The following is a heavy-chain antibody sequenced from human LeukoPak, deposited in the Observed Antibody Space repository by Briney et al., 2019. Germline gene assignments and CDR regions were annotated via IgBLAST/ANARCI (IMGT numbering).Heavy chain of an antibody. CDR1: GFTFSSYG. D-gene: IGHD1-14*01. V-gene: IGHV3-23*01. J-gene: IGHJ4*02. CDR3: ARSRY. CDR2: ISGSGGTT. Sequence: GGTLRLSCAASGFTFSSYGMNWVRRAPGKGLEWVSAISGSGGTTYHADSVKGRFTVSRDNSQNTLYLQMNSLRAEDTAVYFCARSRYWGQGTLVTVSS.